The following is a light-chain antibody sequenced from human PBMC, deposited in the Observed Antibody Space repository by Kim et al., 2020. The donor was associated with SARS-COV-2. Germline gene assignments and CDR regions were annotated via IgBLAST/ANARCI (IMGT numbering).Light chain of an antibody. J-gene: IGLJ3*02. CDR2: QDS. V-gene: IGLV3-1*01. CDR3: QAWDNSTWV. CDR1: KLGDKY. Sequence: SVSPGQTASITCSGDKLGDKYACWYQQKPGQSPVLVIYQDSKRPSGIPERFSGSNSGNTATLTIRGTQAMDEADYYCQAWDNSTWVFGGGTQLTVL.